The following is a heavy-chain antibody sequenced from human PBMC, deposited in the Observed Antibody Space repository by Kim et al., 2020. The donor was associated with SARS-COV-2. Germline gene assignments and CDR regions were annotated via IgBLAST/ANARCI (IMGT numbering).Heavy chain of an antibody. V-gene: IGHV4-31*03. CDR3: ARDKVDTNVGYGMDV. D-gene: IGHD5-18*01. CDR2: IYYSGST. J-gene: IGHJ6*02. Sequence: SETLSLTCTVSGGSISSGGYYWSWIRQHPGKGLEWIGYIYYSGSTYYNPSLKSRVTISVDTSKNQFSLKLSSVTAADTAVYYCARDKVDTNVGYGMDVWGQGTTVTVSS. CDR1: GGSISSGGYY.